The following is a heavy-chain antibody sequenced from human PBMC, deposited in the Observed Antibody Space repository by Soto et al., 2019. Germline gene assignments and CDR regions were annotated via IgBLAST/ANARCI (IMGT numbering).Heavy chain of an antibody. D-gene: IGHD3-10*01. CDR2: ISGSGGST. J-gene: IGHJ4*02. CDR3: AKDYYGSGSYVMDY. CDR1: GFTFSSYA. Sequence: GGSLRLSCAASGFTFSSYAMSWVRQAPGKGLEWVSAISGSGGSTYYADSVKGRLTISRDNSKNTLYLQMNSLRAEDTAVYYCAKDYYGSGSYVMDYWGQGTLVTVSS. V-gene: IGHV3-23*01.